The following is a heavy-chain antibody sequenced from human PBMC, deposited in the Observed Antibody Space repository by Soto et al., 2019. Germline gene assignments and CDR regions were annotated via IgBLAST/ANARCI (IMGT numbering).Heavy chain of an antibody. V-gene: IGHV1-69*01. Sequence: QMQLVQSGAEVRMPGSSVKVSCKASGGIFSTYSINWVRQAPGQGLEWMGGIIPPFGTTNYAQKFKGRVTITADESTSTAYMELSSLRAEDAAVYYCARGATHGSSWYFWFDPWGQGTLVTVSS. D-gene: IGHD6-13*01. CDR1: GGIFSTYS. J-gene: IGHJ5*02. CDR2: IIPPFGTT. CDR3: ARGATHGSSWYFWFDP.